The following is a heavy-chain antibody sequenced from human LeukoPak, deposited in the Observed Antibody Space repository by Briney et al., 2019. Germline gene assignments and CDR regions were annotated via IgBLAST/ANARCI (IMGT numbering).Heavy chain of an antibody. Sequence: PSETLSLTCTVSGGSISSYYWSWIRQPPGKGLEWIGYIYYSGSTNYSPSLKSRFTISVDTSKNQFSLKLSSVTAADTAVYYCARGEQLASYWGQGTLVTVSS. CDR1: GGSISSYY. CDR2: IYYSGST. J-gene: IGHJ4*02. D-gene: IGHD6-13*01. CDR3: ARGEQLASY. V-gene: IGHV4-59*01.